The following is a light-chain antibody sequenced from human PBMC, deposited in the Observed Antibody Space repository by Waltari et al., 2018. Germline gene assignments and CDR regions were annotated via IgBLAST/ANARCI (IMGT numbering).Light chain of an antibody. J-gene: IGKJ1*01. CDR2: GAS. Sequence: DIVMTQSPESLALSLGERATIHCKSSQSVLYRSNSWSNKNYLAWYQQKPGQPPKLPISGASARESGVPDRFGGDGSGTAFTLTISSLQAEDVAIYYCQQYHSTPWTFGQGTKVGVK. CDR3: QQYHSTPWT. CDR1: QSVLYRSNSWSNKNY. V-gene: IGKV4-1*01.